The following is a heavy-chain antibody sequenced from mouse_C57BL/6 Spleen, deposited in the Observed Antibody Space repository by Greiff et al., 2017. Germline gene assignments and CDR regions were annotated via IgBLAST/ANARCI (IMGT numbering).Heavy chain of an antibody. Sequence: EVQLQQSGPELVKPGASVKISCKASGYTFTDYYMNWVKQSHGKSLEWIGDINPNNGGTSYNQKFKGKATLTVDKSSSTAYMELRSLTSEDSAVYYCARSRELLFDYWGQGTTLTVSS. CDR1: GYTFTDYY. J-gene: IGHJ2*01. CDR3: ARSRELLFDY. V-gene: IGHV1-26*01. CDR2: INPNNGGT.